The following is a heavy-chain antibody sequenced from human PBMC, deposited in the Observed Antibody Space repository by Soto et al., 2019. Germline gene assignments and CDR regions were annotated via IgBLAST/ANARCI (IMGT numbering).Heavy chain of an antibody. CDR2: ISYDGSNK. D-gene: IGHD4-17*01. Sequence: GGSLRRACAASGFTFSSYVMHWVRQAPGKGLEWVAVISYDGSNKYYADSVKGRFTISRDNSKNTLYLQMSSLRAEDTAVYYCAKDWTTTGLEGDYWGQGTLVTVSS. CDR3: AKDWTTTGLEGDY. CDR1: GFTFSSYV. J-gene: IGHJ4*02. V-gene: IGHV3-30*18.